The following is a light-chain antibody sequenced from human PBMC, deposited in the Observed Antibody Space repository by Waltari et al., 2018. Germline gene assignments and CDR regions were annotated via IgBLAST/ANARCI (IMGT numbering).Light chain of an antibody. CDR2: ETT. V-gene: IGLV2-23*01. CDR1: SGDVAIYTL. Sequence: QSALTQPASVSGSPGQSISISCSGTSGDVAIYTLVSWYQQHPGKAPQLLIYETTKRPSGVSDRFSGSKSGNTAYLTVSGLQAEDESDYYCCSYARSDISVLFGGGTQLSVL. J-gene: IGLJ2*01. CDR3: CSYARSDISVL.